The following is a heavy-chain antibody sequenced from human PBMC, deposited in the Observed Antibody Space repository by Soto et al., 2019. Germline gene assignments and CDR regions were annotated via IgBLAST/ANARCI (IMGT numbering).Heavy chain of an antibody. CDR1: GFTFTSSA. Sequence: SVKVSCKASGFTFTSSAVQWARQARGQRLEWIGWIVVGSGNTNYAQKFQERVTITRDMSTSTAYMELSSLRSEDTAVYYCAAGSRQGTNWFDPWGQGTLVTVSS. CDR3: AAGSRQGTNWFDP. CDR2: IVVGSGNT. J-gene: IGHJ5*02. V-gene: IGHV1-58*01.